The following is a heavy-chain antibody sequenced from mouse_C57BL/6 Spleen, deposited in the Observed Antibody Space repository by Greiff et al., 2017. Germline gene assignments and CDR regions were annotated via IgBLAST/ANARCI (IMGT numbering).Heavy chain of an antibody. CDR1: GFTFSSYA. J-gene: IGHJ4*01. D-gene: IGHD3-3*01. V-gene: IGHV5-4*03. CDR3: ARRGRAMDY. CDR2: ISDGGSYT. Sequence: DVMLVESGGGLVKPGGSLKLSCAASGFTFSSYAMSWVRQTPEKRLEWVATISDGGSYTYYPDNVKGRFTISRDNAKNNLYLQMSHLKSEDTAMYYCARRGRAMDYWGQGTSVTVSS.